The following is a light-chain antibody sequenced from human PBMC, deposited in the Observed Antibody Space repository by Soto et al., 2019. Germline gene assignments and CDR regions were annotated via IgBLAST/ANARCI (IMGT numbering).Light chain of an antibody. CDR2: DSS. CDR1: QNVDKF. CDR3: QQRKNWPPIT. Sequence: EIVLTQSPGILSLSPGERASLSCGASQNVDKFLAWYQQRPGQPPRLLIFDSSNRATGVPVRFSGSGSGTVFTLTIGSLEPEDSAVYYCQQRKNWPPITFGQGTRLEIK. V-gene: IGKV3-11*01. J-gene: IGKJ5*01.